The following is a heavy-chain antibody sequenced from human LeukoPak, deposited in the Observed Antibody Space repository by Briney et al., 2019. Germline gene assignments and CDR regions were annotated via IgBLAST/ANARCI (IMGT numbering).Heavy chain of an antibody. CDR1: GFTVSSNY. CDR2: IYSGGST. V-gene: IGHV3-66*01. D-gene: IGHD3-22*01. J-gene: IGHJ4*02. Sequence: PGGSLRLSCAASGFTVSSNYMSWVRQAPGKGLEWVSVIYSGGSTYYADSVKGRFTISRDNSKNTLYLQMNSLRAEDTAVYYCARDRGVPYYYDSSGYHSDWGQGTLVTVSS. CDR3: ARDRGVPYYYDSSGYHSD.